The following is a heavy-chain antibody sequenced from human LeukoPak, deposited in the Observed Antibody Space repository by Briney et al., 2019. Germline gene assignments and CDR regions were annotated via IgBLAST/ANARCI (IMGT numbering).Heavy chain of an antibody. CDR3: AKDMSSSWYSALFDY. CDR1: GFTFDDYA. D-gene: IGHD6-13*01. J-gene: IGHJ4*02. CDR2: ISRNSGSI. V-gene: IGHV3-9*03. Sequence: PGGSLRLSCAASGFTFDDYAMHWVRQAPGKGLEWVSGISRNSGSIGYADSVKGRFTISRDNAKNSLYLQMNSLRAEDMALYYCAKDMSSSWYSALFDYWGQGTLVTVSS.